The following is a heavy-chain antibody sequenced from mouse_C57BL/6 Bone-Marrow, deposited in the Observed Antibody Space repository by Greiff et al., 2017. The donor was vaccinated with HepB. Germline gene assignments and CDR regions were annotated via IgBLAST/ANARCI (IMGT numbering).Heavy chain of an antibody. CDR3: ARGGYSNYVSGNVYAMDY. J-gene: IGHJ4*01. Sequence: QVHVKQSGAELVKPGASVKISCKASGYAFSSYWMNWVKQRPGKGLEWIGQIYPGDGDTNYNGKFKGKATLTADKSSSTAYMQLSSLTSEDSAVYFCARGGYSNYVSGNVYAMDYWGQGTSVTVSS. D-gene: IGHD2-5*01. CDR1: GYAFSSYW. CDR2: IYPGDGDT. V-gene: IGHV1-80*01.